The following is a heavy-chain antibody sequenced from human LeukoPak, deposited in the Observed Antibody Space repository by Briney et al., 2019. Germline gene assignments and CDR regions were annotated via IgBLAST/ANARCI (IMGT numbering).Heavy chain of an antibody. J-gene: IGHJ3*02. Sequence: ASVKVSCKASGYTFTGYYMHWVRQAPGQGLEWMGWINPNSGGTNYATKFQGRVTMTRDTSISTAYMELSRLRSDDTAVYYCARDRSTYYYDSSGYPNAFDIWGQGTMVTVSS. CDR2: INPNSGGT. V-gene: IGHV1-2*02. CDR1: GYTFTGYY. D-gene: IGHD3-22*01. CDR3: ARDRSTYYYDSSGYPNAFDI.